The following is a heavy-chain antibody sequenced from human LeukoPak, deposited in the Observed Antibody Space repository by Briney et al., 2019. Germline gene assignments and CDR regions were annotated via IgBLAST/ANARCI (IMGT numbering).Heavy chain of an antibody. V-gene: IGHV3-7*03. Sequence: PSGTLSLTCAVSGGSISSSNWWSWVRQTPGKGLEWVASIKEDGSERQYVDSVKGRFSISRDNTKGSLFLQLNSLRAEDTAVYYCAKVLRVDTAINFMNDRRLLALDYWGQGTLVTVSS. CDR3: AKVLRVDTAINFMNDRRLLALDY. CDR2: IKEDGSER. D-gene: IGHD5-18*01. CDR1: GGSISSSNW. J-gene: IGHJ4*02.